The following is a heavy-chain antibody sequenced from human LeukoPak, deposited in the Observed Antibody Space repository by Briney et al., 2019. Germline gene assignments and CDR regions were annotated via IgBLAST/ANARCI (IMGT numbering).Heavy chain of an antibody. V-gene: IGHV3-23*01. D-gene: IGHD5-12*01. CDR1: GFTFSSYA. CDR3: AKDPGGGYDYIKVDAFDI. Sequence: QAGGSLRLSYAASGFTFSSYAMSWVRQAPGKGLEWVSGISGSGSYTYYADSVKGRFTISRDNSKNTLYLQMNSLRAEDTAVYYCAKDPGGGYDYIKVDAFDIWGQGTMVTVSS. J-gene: IGHJ3*02. CDR2: ISGSGSYT.